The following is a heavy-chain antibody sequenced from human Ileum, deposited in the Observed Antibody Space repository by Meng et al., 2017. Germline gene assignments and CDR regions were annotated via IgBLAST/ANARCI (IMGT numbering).Heavy chain of an antibody. J-gene: IGHJ5*02. Sequence: QVPLPEWGAGLLNPSQTLSLTCAVYSGSFSGYNWSWIRQPPGKGLEWIVEINHSGSTNYNPSLKSRVTISVDTSKNQFSLKLSSVTAADTAVYYCARGGPWFDPWGQGTLVTVSS. CDR3: ARGGPWFDP. CDR1: SGSFSGYN. V-gene: IGHV4-34*01. CDR2: INHSGST.